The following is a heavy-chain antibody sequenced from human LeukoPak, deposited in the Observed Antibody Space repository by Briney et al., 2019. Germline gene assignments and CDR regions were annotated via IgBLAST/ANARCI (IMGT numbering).Heavy chain of an antibody. J-gene: IGHJ3*02. CDR2: INPSGGST. D-gene: IGHD7-27*01. CDR1: GYTLTSYY. V-gene: IGHV1-46*01. CDR3: ASGITGEGAFDI. Sequence: ASVKVSCKASGYTLTSYYMHWVRQAPGQGLEWMGIINPSGGSTSYAQKFQGRVTMTRDTSTSTVYMELSSLRSEDTAVYYCASGITGEGAFDIWGQGTMVTVSS.